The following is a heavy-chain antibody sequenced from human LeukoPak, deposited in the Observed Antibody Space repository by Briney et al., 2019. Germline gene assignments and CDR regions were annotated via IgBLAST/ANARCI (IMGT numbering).Heavy chain of an antibody. V-gene: IGHV4-34*01. D-gene: IGHD3-16*02. Sequence: SETLSLTCAVYGGSFSGYYWSWIRQPPGKGLEWIGEINHSGSTYYNPSLKSRVTISVDTSKNQFSLKLSSATAADTAVYYCASVGYDYVWGSYRLLSWGQGTLVTVSS. J-gene: IGHJ5*02. CDR1: GGSFSGYY. CDR3: ASVGYDYVWGSYRLLS. CDR2: INHSGST.